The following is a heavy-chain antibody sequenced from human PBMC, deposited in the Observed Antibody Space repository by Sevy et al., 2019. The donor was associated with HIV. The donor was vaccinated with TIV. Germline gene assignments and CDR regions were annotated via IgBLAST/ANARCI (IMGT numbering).Heavy chain of an antibody. Sequence: SETLSLTCTVSGGSITSLYWNWIRQPPGKGLEWIANIYYNGHINYNPSLKSRVTLSLDTSKNQFSLSLSSVTAADTAEYYCAGENAWGRGYSWGQGTLVTVSS. CDR1: GGSITSLY. J-gene: IGHJ4*02. CDR3: AGENAWGRGYS. CDR2: IYYNGHI. D-gene: IGHD1-26*01. V-gene: IGHV4-59*08.